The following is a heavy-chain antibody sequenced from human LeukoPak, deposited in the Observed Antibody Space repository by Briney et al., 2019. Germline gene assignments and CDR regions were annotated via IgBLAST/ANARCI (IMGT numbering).Heavy chain of an antibody. J-gene: IGHJ4*02. CDR3: ARADSSRHELFDD. CDR1: GGSISTYY. V-gene: IGHV4-59*12. CDR2: IYYLGST. D-gene: IGHD3-22*01. Sequence: TSETLSLTCTVSGGSISTYYCSWIRQPPGKGLGLIGYIYYLGSTNYNPSLKSRVTISVDTSKNQFSLMLNSVTAAYTPVYYCARADSSRHELFDDWGEGTLFSVSS.